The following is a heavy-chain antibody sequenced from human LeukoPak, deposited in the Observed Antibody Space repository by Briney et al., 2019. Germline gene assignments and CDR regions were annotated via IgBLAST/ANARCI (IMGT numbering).Heavy chain of an antibody. Sequence: GGSLRLSCAASGFTFTNYWMSWVRQAPGKGLEWVANIKPDGSEKYYVDSVKGRFTISRDNAKNSLYLQMNSLRAEDMAVYYCARDYYYGSGSYLKWGQGTLVTVSS. CDR1: GFTFTNYW. J-gene: IGHJ4*02. V-gene: IGHV3-7*01. D-gene: IGHD3-10*01. CDR2: IKPDGSEK. CDR3: ARDYYYGSGSYLK.